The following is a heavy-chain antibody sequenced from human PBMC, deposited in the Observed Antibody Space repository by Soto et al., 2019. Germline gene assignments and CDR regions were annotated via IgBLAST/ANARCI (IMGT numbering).Heavy chain of an antibody. CDR2: ISGSGGST. J-gene: IGHJ6*02. V-gene: IGHV3-23*01. D-gene: IGHD3-10*01. CDR3: AKDQDYYGTGSYWAYGMDV. CDR1: GFTFSSYA. Sequence: EVQLLESGGGLVQPGWSLRLSCAASGFTFSSYAMSWVRQAPGKGLEWVSTISGSGGSTYYADSVKGRFTISRDNSKNTLYLLMISLRAEDTAGYYCAKDQDYYGTGSYWAYGMDVWGQGTTVTVSS.